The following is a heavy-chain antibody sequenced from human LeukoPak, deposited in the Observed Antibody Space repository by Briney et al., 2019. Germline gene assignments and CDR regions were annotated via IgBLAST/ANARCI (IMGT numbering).Heavy chain of an antibody. J-gene: IGHJ5*02. V-gene: IGHV1-2*06. CDR1: RYTFTGYY. CDR3: ARMSSPLQYNWFDP. D-gene: IGHD1-14*01. Sequence: ASVKVSCKASRYTFTGYYVHWVRQAPGQGLEWMGRINPNNGDSNFAQKFQGRVTMTRDTSISTVYMDLSRLRSDDTAVYYCARMSSPLQYNWFDPWGQGTLVTVSS. CDR2: INPNNGDS.